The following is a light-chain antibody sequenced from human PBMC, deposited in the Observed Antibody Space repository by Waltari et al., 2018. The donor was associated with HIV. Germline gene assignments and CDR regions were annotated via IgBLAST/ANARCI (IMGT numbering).Light chain of an antibody. J-gene: IGLJ3*02. V-gene: IGLV3-25*03. CDR2: KDS. CDR1: ALPKQY. CDR3: QSAADTSGPWV. Sequence: SYELTQPPSVSVSPGQTARFTCPGDALPKQYAYWYQQKPGQAPVLVIYKDSERPSGIPERFSGSSSGTTVTLTISGVQAEDEADYYCQSAADTSGPWVFGGGTKLTVL.